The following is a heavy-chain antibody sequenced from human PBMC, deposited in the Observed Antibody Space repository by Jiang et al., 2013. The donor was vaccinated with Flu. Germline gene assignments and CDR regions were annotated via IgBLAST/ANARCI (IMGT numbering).Heavy chain of an antibody. CDR2: MNPNSGNT. Sequence: TSYDINWVRQATGQGLEWMGWMNPNSGNTGYAQKFQGRVTMTRNTSISTAYMELSSLRSEDTAVYYCARGIPETITMIVVVSGQGWFDPWGQGTLVTVSS. V-gene: IGHV1-8*01. J-gene: IGHJ5*02. CDR3: ARGIPETITMIVVVSGQGWFDP. CDR1: TSYD. D-gene: IGHD3-22*01.